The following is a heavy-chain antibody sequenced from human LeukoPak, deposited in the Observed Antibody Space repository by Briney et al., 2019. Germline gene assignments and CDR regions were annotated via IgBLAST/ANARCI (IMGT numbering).Heavy chain of an antibody. CDR2: IKQDGSEE. CDR3: ARGKYDSSGYPLLGFDY. Sequence: PGGSLRLSCAASGLTFNNYWMNWVRQAPGKGLEWVANIKQDGSEEKYVDSVKGRFTISRDNAKKSLYLQMNSLRAEDTAVYYCARGKYDSSGYPLLGFDYWGQGTLVTVSS. CDR1: GLTFNNYW. J-gene: IGHJ4*02. D-gene: IGHD3-22*01. V-gene: IGHV3-7*01.